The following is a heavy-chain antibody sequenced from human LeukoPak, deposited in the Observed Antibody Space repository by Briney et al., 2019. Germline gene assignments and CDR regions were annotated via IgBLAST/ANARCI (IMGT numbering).Heavy chain of an antibody. V-gene: IGHV4-59*08. CDR2: IYYSGST. Sequence: PSETLSLTCTVSGGSISSYYWSWIRQPPGQGLEWIGYIYYSGSTNYNPSLKSRVTISVDTSKNQFSLKLSSVTAADTAVYYCARLPDDYGDYVSGYWGQGTLVTVSS. D-gene: IGHD4-17*01. J-gene: IGHJ4*02. CDR3: ARLPDDYGDYVSGY. CDR1: GGSISSYY.